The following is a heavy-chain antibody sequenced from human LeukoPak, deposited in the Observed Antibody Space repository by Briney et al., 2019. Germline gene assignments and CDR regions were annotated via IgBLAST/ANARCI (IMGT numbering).Heavy chain of an antibody. V-gene: IGHV4-4*08. CDR3: ARDLKKTGGFDY. CDR2: IYYSGST. Sequence: SETLSLTCTVSGGSISSYYWSWIRQPPGKGLEWIGYIYYSGSTNYNPSLKSRVTISIDTSKTQFSLKLSSVTAADTAVYYCARDLKKTGGFDYWGQGTLVTVSS. D-gene: IGHD7-27*01. J-gene: IGHJ4*02. CDR1: GGSISSYY.